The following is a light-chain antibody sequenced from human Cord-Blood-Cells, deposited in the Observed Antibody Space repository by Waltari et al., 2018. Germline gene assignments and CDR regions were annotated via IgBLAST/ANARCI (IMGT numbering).Light chain of an antibody. CDR2: AAS. Sequence: DIQMTQSPSSLSASLGDRVTITCRASQSISSYLNWYQQKPGKAPKPLIYAASSLQSGVPSRFSGSGSGTDFTLTISSLQPEDFATYYCQQSYSTPRTFGQGTKVEIK. J-gene: IGKJ1*01. CDR3: QQSYSTPRT. V-gene: IGKV1-39*01. CDR1: QSISSY.